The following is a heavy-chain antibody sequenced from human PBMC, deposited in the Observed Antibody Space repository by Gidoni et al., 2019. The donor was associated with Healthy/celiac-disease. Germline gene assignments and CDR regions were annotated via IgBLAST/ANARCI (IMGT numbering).Heavy chain of an antibody. CDR2: IYYSGST. CDR1: GGSISSYY. Sequence: QVQLQESGPGLVKPSETLSLTCTVSGGSISSYYWSWIRQPTGKGLEWIGYIYYSGSTNYNPSLKSRVPISVDTSKNQFSLKMSSVTAAETAVYYCARRSYYYGMDVWGQGTTVTVSS. CDR3: ARRSYYYGMDV. V-gene: IGHV4-59*08. J-gene: IGHJ6*02.